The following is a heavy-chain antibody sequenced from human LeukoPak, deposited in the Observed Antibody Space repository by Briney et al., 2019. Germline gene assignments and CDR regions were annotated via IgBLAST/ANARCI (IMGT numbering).Heavy chain of an antibody. Sequence: GGSLRLSCAASGFTFSSYSMNWVRQAPGKGLEWVAVISYDGINKYYADSVKGRFTISRDNSKNTLYLQMNSLRAEDTAVYYCARDLSSGWLASDYWGQGTLVTVSS. CDR3: ARDLSSGWLASDY. J-gene: IGHJ4*02. CDR2: ISYDGINK. D-gene: IGHD6-19*01. V-gene: IGHV3-30*03. CDR1: GFTFSSYS.